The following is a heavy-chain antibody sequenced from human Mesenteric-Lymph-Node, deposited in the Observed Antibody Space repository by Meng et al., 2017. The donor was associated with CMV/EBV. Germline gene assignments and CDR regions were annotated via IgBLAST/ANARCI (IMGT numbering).Heavy chain of an antibody. J-gene: IGHJ4*02. CDR3: ARASCSGGTCYDPVFYFDY. CDR1: ADSISSGNNY. D-gene: IGHD2-15*01. Sequence: QVQLQESGPGLVKPSQTLSLTCTVSADSISSGNNYWSWIRQPSGKGREWIGRSYTTGSTSNNPSLKSRVTISVDTSKNQFSLTFRSVTAADTAMYYCARASCSGGTCYDPVFYFDYWGRGTLVTVSS. V-gene: IGHV4-61*02. CDR2: SYTTGST.